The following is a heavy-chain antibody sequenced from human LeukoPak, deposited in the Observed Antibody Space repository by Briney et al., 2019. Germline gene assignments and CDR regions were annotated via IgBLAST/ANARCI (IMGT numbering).Heavy chain of an antibody. CDR3: ARGWGPAYCGGDCHRHFDY. CDR1: GGSISSSNW. Sequence: SGTLSLTCAVSGGSISSSNWWSWVRQPPGKGLEWTGEIYHSGSTNYNPSLKSRVTISVDKSKNQFSLKLSSVTAADTAVYYCARGWGPAYCGGDCHRHFDYWGQGTLVTVSS. D-gene: IGHD2-21*02. J-gene: IGHJ4*02. V-gene: IGHV4-4*02. CDR2: IYHSGST.